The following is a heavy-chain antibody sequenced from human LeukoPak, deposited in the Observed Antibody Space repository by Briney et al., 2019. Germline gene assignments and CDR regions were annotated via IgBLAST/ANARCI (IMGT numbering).Heavy chain of an antibody. J-gene: IGHJ4*02. CDR3: ATDDYDNSGQHY. CDR1: GFTLSTNA. V-gene: IGHV3-23*01. Sequence: GGSLRLSCLTSGFTLSTNAMSWVRQAPGKGLEWISGISGSGASTYYADSVKGRFTISRDDSRNTLYLQMNSLRGDDTAVYYCATDDYDNSGQHYWGQGTLVTVSS. CDR2: ISGSGAST. D-gene: IGHD3-22*01.